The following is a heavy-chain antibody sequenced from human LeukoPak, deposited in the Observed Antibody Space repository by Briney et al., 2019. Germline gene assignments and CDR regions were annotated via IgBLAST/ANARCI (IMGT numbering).Heavy chain of an antibody. D-gene: IGHD3-10*01. CDR3: ARGSYYGSGSYVDEYFQH. CDR2: IYHSGST. CDR1: GGSISSGGYY. V-gene: IGHV4-30-2*01. Sequence: PSQTLSLTCTVSGGSISSGGYYWSWIRQPPGKGLEWIGYIYHSGSTYYNPSLKSRVTISVDRSKNQFPLKLSSVTATDTAVYYCARGSYYGSGSYVDEYFQHWGQGTLVTVSS. J-gene: IGHJ1*01.